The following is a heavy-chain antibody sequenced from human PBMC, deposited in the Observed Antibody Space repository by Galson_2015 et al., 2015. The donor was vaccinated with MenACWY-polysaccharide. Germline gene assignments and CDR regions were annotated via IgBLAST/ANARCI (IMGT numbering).Heavy chain of an antibody. V-gene: IGHV6-1*01. CDR3: TRDLSF. J-gene: IGHJ4*02. Sequence: CAISGDSVSSHSAAWNWIRQSPSRGLEWLGRTNYRSKWYRDYAVSVKSRIIINPDTSKNQFPLQLNSVTLEDTAAYFCTRDLSFWGQGTPVTVSS. CDR1: GDSVSSHSAA. CDR2: TNYRSKWYR.